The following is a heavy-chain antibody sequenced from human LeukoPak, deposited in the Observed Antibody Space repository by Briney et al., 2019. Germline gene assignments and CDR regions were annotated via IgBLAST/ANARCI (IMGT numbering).Heavy chain of an antibody. CDR2: IYTSGST. D-gene: IGHD5-24*01. V-gene: IGHV4-4*07. J-gene: IGHJ4*02. CDR1: GGSISSYY. CDR3: ARANGYNPPFDS. Sequence: PSETLSLTCTVSGGSISSYYWSWIRQPAGKGLEWIGRIYTSGSTNYNPSLKSRVTMSIDPSKNQFSLKLMSVTAADTALYYCARANGYNPPFDSWGQGTLVTVSS.